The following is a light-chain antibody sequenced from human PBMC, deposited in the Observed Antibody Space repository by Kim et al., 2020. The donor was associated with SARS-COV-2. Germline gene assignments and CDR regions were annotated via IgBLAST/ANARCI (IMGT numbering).Light chain of an antibody. CDR2: KAS. J-gene: IGKJ4*01. CDR1: QSISSW. Sequence: DIQMTQSPSTLSASVGDRVTITCRASQSISSWLAWYQQKPGKSPDLLIYKASSLESGVPSRFSGSGSGTEFSLTISSLQPDDFATYYCQQYNSSPLTFGGGTKVDIK. CDR3: QQYNSSPLT. V-gene: IGKV1-5*03.